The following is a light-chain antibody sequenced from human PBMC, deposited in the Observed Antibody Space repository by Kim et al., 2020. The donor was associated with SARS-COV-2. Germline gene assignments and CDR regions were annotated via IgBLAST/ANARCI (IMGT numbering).Light chain of an antibody. V-gene: IGLV3-19*01. CDR2: GEN. J-gene: IGLJ1*01. CDR3: NSRDSIAQQYV. Sequence: SSELTQDPAVSVALGQTVRITCQGDSLRNYYPSWYQQKPGQAPVLVFYGENNRPSGIPDRFSGSNSGNAASLTISGAQAEDEAEYYCNSRDSIAQQYVFG. CDR1: SLRNYY.